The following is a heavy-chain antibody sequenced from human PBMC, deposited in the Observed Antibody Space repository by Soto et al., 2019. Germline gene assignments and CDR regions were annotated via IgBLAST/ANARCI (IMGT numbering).Heavy chain of an antibody. V-gene: IGHV6-1*01. D-gene: IGHD3-10*01. CDR3: ASETPRVRGVITHFAY. CDR2: TYYRSQWTN. Sequence: QVQLQQSGPGLVKPSQTLSLTCAISGDSVSSNNAAWNWIRQSPSRGLEWLGRTYYRSQWTNDYVXSFENRIITYXXPXKXPLSLHLKPVTPEEAAVYFCASETPRVRGVITHFAYWGHGTRVTVSS. CDR1: GDSVSSNNAA. J-gene: IGHJ4*01.